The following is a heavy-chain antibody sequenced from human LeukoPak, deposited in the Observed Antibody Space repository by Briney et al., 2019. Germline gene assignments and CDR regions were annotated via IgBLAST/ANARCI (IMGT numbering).Heavy chain of an antibody. D-gene: IGHD5-12*01. J-gene: IGHJ4*02. CDR2: IYYSGSA. Sequence: SETLSLTCTVSGYSISSGYYWGWIRQPPGKGLEWIGYIYYSGSANYNPSLKSRVTISVDTSKNQFSLKLRSVTAADTAVYYCARVTGYDWESSYDYWGQGTLVTVSS. V-gene: IGHV4-61*01. CDR1: GYSISSGYY. CDR3: ARVTGYDWESSYDY.